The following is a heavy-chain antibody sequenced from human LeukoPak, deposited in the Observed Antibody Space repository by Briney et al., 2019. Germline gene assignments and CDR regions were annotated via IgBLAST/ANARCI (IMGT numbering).Heavy chain of an antibody. D-gene: IGHD4-17*01. CDR1: GFTFSSYA. V-gene: IGHV3-23*01. CDR3: AKHKEDYGDSCLDDS. CDR2: ISGSGGRT. Sequence: GGSLRLSCAASGFTFSSYAMSWVRQAPGKGLAWVSGISGSGGRTYYADSVKGRFTNSRDNSKNTLYLQMSSLRAEDTAVYYCAKHKEDYGDSCLDDSWGQGALVTVSS. J-gene: IGHJ5*01.